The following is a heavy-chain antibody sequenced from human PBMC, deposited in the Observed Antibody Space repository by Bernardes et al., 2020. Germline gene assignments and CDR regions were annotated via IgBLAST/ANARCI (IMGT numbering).Heavy chain of an antibody. D-gene: IGHD2-15*01. V-gene: IGHV5-51*01. Sequence: GESLKISCKGSGYSFTSYWIGWVRQMPGKGLEWMGIIYPGDSDTRYSPSFQGQVTISADKSISTAYLQWSSLKASDTAMYYCARQPVVVVAATSGPFDYWGQGTLVTVSS. J-gene: IGHJ4*02. CDR3: ARQPVVVVAATSGPFDY. CDR2: IYPGDSDT. CDR1: GYSFTSYW.